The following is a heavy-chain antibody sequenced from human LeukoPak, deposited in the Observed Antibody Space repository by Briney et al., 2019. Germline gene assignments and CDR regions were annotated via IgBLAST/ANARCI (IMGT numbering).Heavy chain of an antibody. CDR3: ARDLGQYYDTSDNWFDP. CDR1: GFTLSSYS. J-gene: IGHJ5*02. D-gene: IGHD3-22*01. Sequence: GGSLRLSCAASGFTLSSYSMNWVRQAPGKGLVWVSRINSDGINTSYADSVKGRFTISRDNAKNTLNLQMNSLRAEDTAVYYCARDLGQYYDTSDNWFDPWGQGTLVTVSS. CDR2: INSDGINT. V-gene: IGHV3-74*01.